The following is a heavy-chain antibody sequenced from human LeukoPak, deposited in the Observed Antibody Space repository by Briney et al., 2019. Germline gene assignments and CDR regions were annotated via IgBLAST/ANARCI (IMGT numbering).Heavy chain of an antibody. Sequence: GGSLRLSCAASGFTVITNDMTWVRQDPGKGLEWVSVLYSDGNTRYADSVQGRFTISRDNSKNTLYLEMNSLSPDDTAVYYCARGVEPLAANTLAYWGQGTLVTVSS. CDR2: LYSDGNT. CDR3: ARGVEPLAANTLAY. D-gene: IGHD1-14*01. V-gene: IGHV3-53*01. CDR1: GFTVITND. J-gene: IGHJ4*02.